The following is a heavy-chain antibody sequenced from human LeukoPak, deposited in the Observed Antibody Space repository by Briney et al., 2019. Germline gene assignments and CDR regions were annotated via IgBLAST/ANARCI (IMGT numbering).Heavy chain of an antibody. CDR3: ARAVYYIPVRGVHNWFDP. Sequence: ASVNVSCKASGYTFTSYGISWVRQAAGQGREWMGWISAYNGNTNYAQKLQGRVTMTTDTSTSTAYMDMRSLRSDDPAVYHCARAVYYIPVRGVHNWFDPWGQGTLVTVSS. V-gene: IGHV1-18*01. CDR2: ISAYNGNT. J-gene: IGHJ5*02. D-gene: IGHD3-10*01. CDR1: GYTFTSYG.